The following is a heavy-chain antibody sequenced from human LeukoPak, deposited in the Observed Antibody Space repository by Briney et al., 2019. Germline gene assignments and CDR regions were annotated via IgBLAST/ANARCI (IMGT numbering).Heavy chain of an antibody. CDR3: ARRGPRDSSGPNYFDY. Sequence: PSETLSLTCSVSGYSISSGYYWGWIRQPPGKGLEWIGSLYHRGSTYYNPSLKSRVTISVDTSKNQFSLKLNSVTAADTAVYYCARRGPRDSSGPNYFDYWGQGTLVTVSS. CDR1: GYSISSGYY. D-gene: IGHD3-22*01. J-gene: IGHJ4*02. CDR2: LYHRGST. V-gene: IGHV4-38-2*02.